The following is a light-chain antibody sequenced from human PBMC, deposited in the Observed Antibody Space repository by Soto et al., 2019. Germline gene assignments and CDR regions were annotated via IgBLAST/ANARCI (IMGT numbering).Light chain of an antibody. CDR2: EVS. V-gene: IGLV2-23*02. J-gene: IGLJ1*01. Sequence: QSALTQPASVSGSPGQSITISCSGTSSDVGNYNLVSWYQRHPGKAPKLMIFEVSKWPSGVSHRFSGSKSGNTASLTISGLQADDEADYFCCSYAGDNTHVFGTETKLTVL. CDR1: SSDVGNYNL. CDR3: CSYAGDNTHV.